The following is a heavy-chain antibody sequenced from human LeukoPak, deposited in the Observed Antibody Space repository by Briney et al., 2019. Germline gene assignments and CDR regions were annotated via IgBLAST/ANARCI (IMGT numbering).Heavy chain of an antibody. D-gene: IGHD6-19*01. J-gene: IGHJ4*02. CDR2: INQSGST. Sequence: PSETLSLTCAVSGGSFSGYSWNWIRQPPGKGLEWIGEINQSGSTKYNPSLKSRVTTSIDTSKSQFSMRLNSVTAADTALYYCARCDSGGWFFECWGQGALVTVSS. CDR1: GGSFSGYS. CDR3: ARCDSGGWFFEC. V-gene: IGHV4-34*01.